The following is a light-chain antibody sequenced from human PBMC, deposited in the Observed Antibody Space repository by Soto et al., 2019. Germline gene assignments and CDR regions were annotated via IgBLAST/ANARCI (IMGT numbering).Light chain of an antibody. V-gene: IGLV2-14*01. CDR3: NSFTSATSTTPYV. J-gene: IGLJ1*01. CDR2: DVS. CDR1: SSDIGTYNY. Sequence: QSALTQPASVSGSPGQSITISCTGTSSDIGTYNYVSWYQQHPGKAPKLIIYDVSNRPSGVSDRFSGSKSGNTASLTVSGLQAEDEGDYYCNSFTSATSTTPYVFGTATKLTVL.